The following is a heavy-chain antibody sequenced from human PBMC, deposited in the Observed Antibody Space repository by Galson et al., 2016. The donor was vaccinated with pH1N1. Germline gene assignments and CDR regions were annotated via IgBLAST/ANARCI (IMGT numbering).Heavy chain of an antibody. V-gene: IGHV5-51*01. D-gene: IGHD5-24*01. CDR3: ARRIDMTTINEGVDAYDI. CDR1: GYNFATYW. J-gene: IGHJ3*02. CDR2: VYPRDSDA. Sequence: QSGAEVKRPGESLKISCKGSGYNFATYWIGWVRQMPGKGLEWMGKVYPRDSDARYSPSFKDQVTFSGDTSTNTAYLQWLNLRASDSGIYYCARRIDMTTINEGVDAYDIWGQGTMVTVSS.